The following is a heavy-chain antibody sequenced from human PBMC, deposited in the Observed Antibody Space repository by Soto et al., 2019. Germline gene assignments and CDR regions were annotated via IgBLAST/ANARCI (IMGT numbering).Heavy chain of an antibody. CDR1: GFTLSSYA. V-gene: IGHV3-30-3*01. CDR2: ISYDGSNK. J-gene: IGHJ4*02. D-gene: IGHD6-19*01. CDR3: ARATSGWYVGGEGVLDY. Sequence: GGSLRLSCAASGFTLSSYAMHWVRQAPGKGLEWVAVISYDGSNKYYADSVKGRFTISRDNSKNTLYLQMNSLRAEDTAVYYCARATSGWYVGGEGVLDYWGQGTLVTVSS.